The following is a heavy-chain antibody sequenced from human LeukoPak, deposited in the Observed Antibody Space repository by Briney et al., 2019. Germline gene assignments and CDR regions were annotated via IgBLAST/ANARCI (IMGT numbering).Heavy chain of an antibody. CDR3: ARDCSSNSCMTPFDY. Sequence: ASVKVSCKASGYTFTSYGISWVRQAPGQGLEWMGWISAYNGNTNYAQKLQGRVTMTTDTSTSTAYMELRSLRSDDTAVYYCARDCSSNSCMTPFDYWGQGTLVTVSS. V-gene: IGHV1-18*01. J-gene: IGHJ4*02. CDR2: ISAYNGNT. CDR1: GYTFTSYG. D-gene: IGHD2-2*01.